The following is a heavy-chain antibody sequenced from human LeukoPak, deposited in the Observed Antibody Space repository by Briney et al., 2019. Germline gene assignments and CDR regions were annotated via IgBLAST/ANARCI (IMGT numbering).Heavy chain of an antibody. CDR2: IYTSGST. V-gene: IGHV4-61*02. CDR3: ARDPGRRYGGAYYFDY. CDR1: GGSISSGSYY. D-gene: IGHD3-16*01. Sequence: PSETLSLTSTVSGGSISSGSYYWSWIRQPAGKGLEWIGRIYTSGSTNYNPSLKSRVTISVDTSKNQFSLKLSSVTAADTAVYYCARDPGRRYGGAYYFDYWGQGTLVTVSS. J-gene: IGHJ4*02.